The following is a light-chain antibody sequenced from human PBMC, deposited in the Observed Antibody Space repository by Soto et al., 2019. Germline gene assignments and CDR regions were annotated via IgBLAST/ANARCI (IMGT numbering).Light chain of an antibody. Sequence: QSALTQPASVSGSPGQSITISCAGTSSDVGGYKYVSWYQQHPGKAPKLMIYEVSNRPSGVSNRFSGSKSGNTASLTIPGLQAEDEADYYCSSYTSSSTYVFGTGTKLTVL. CDR1: SSDVGGYKY. V-gene: IGLV2-14*01. CDR2: EVS. J-gene: IGLJ1*01. CDR3: SSYTSSSTYV.